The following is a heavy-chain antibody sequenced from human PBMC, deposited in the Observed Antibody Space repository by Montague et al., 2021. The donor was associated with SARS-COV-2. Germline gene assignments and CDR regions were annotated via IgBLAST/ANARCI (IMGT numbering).Heavy chain of an antibody. CDR3: AKDTATIRIAVALMDV. CDR2: MSGSGVRR. V-gene: IGHV3-23*01. D-gene: IGHD6-19*01. Sequence: RSLSLAASGFIFSNYAMTWVRQAPGKGLEWVSTMSGSGVRRDYADSVKGRFTISRDSSKNTLYLRMNSLRVEDTAVYYCAKDTATIRIAVALMDVWGQGTTVIVSS. CDR1: GFIFSNYA. J-gene: IGHJ6*02.